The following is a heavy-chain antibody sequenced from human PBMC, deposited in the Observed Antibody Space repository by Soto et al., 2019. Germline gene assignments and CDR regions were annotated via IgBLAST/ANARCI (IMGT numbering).Heavy chain of an antibody. CDR2: IYYSGST. Sequence: PSETLSLTCTASGGSISSSSYYWGWIRQPPGKGLEWIGSIYYSGSTYYNPSLKSRVTISVDTSKNQFSLKLSSVTAADTAVYYCAGDYDFWSGQLWGQGTLVTVSS. J-gene: IGHJ4*02. D-gene: IGHD3-3*01. CDR1: GGSISSSSYY. V-gene: IGHV4-39*02. CDR3: AGDYDFWSGQL.